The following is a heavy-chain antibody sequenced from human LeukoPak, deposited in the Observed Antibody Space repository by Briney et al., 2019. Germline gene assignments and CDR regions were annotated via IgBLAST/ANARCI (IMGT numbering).Heavy chain of an antibody. Sequence: PSETLSLTCTVSGGSISDYYWTWIRQPAGKGLEWIGRIYTSGGTNYNPSLKSRVTMSVDTSKNQFSLKLSSVTAADTAMYYCARLGYCTGTSCYVGYYATDVWGQGTTVTVSS. CDR3: ARLGYCTGTSCYVGYYATDV. J-gene: IGHJ6*02. CDR2: IYTSGGT. D-gene: IGHD2-2*01. V-gene: IGHV4-4*07. CDR1: GGSISDYY.